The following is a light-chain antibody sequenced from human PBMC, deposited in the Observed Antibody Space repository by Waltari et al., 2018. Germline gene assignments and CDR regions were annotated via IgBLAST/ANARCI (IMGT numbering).Light chain of an antibody. Sequence: EIVLTQSPGPLSLSPGESATLSCRASQSISKYLAWYQQKPGQAPRLLIYHASSRAAGIPDRFSGSGSGTDFSLSISRLEPEDFAVYYCQLYESVPVTFGQGTKVEIK. CDR3: QLYESVPVT. J-gene: IGKJ1*01. CDR2: HAS. CDR1: QSISKY. V-gene: IGKV3-20*01.